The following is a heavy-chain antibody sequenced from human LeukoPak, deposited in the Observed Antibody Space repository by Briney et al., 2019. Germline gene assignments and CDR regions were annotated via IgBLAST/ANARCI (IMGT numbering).Heavy chain of an antibody. J-gene: IGHJ4*02. CDR1: GFTFSSYA. V-gene: IGHV3-30*04. D-gene: IGHD4-23*01. Sequence: RGSLRLSCAASGFTFSSYAMHWVRQAPGKGLEWVAVISYDGSNKYYADSVKGRFTISRDNSKNTLYLQMNSLRAEDTAVYYCARATPSPDYWGQGTLVTVSS. CDR2: ISYDGSNK. CDR3: ARATPSPDY.